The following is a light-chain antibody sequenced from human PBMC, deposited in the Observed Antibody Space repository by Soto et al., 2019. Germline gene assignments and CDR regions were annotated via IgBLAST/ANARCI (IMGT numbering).Light chain of an antibody. CDR1: QSVATY. CDR2: GAS. J-gene: IGKJ3*01. V-gene: IGKV3-11*01. Sequence: EVVLTQTPDTLSLSPGGRASLSCRASQSVATYLAWYQQRSGQAPRLLIYGASSRASGIPDRFSGSGSGTEFTLTISSLQSEDFAVYYCQQRSSWPFTFGPGTKVDSK. CDR3: QQRSSWPFT.